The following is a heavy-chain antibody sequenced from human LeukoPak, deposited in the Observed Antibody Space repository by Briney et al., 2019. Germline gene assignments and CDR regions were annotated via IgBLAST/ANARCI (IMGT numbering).Heavy chain of an antibody. CDR2: ISASGAST. CDR1: GFTFNSYA. D-gene: IGHD2-2*01. CDR3: AKSGRTSCSTSCYYFDY. Sequence: PGGSLRLSCAASGFTFNSYAMSWVRQAPGKGLEWVSAISASGASTYYADSVKGRFTISRDNSKNTLYLQMNSLRADDTAVYYCAKSGRTSCSTSCYYFDYWGQGTLVTVSS. V-gene: IGHV3-23*01. J-gene: IGHJ4*02.